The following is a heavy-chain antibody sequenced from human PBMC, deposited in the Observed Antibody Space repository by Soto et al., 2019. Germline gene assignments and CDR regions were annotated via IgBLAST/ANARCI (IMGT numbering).Heavy chain of an antibody. D-gene: IGHD6-13*01. CDR1: GGSISSYY. Sequence: PAETLSLTCTASGGSISSYYWSWIRQPAGKGLEWIGRIYTSGSTNYNPSLKSRVTMSVDTSKNQFSLKLSSVSAADTAVYYCARVRWAAAGDEDWFDPWGQGTLVTVSS. V-gene: IGHV4-4*07. CDR3: ARVRWAAAGDEDWFDP. J-gene: IGHJ5*02. CDR2: IYTSGST.